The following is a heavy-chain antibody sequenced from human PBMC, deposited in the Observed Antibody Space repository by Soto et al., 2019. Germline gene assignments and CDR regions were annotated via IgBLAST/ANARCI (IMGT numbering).Heavy chain of an antibody. CDR3: ASSGIVGREVNTWFDP. V-gene: IGHV4-59*01. D-gene: IGHD3-22*01. J-gene: IGHJ5*02. CDR2: ISYRGST. CDR1: AGSITTSY. Sequence: TSSETLSLTCTVSAGSITTSYWSWIRQPLGKALEWIGYISYRGSTNYNPSLKSRLTISIDTSKSQISLKLTSMTTADTAVYYCASSGIVGREVNTWFDPWGQGTLVTVSS.